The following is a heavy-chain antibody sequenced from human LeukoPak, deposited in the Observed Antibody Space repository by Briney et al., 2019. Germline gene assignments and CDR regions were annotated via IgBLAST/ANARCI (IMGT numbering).Heavy chain of an antibody. V-gene: IGHV4-31*03. CDR1: GGSISSGGYF. CDR3: AGWLEGSGWVGPYFDY. J-gene: IGHJ4*02. CDR2: IYYSGGT. D-gene: IGHD6-19*01. Sequence: SETLSLTCTVSGGSISSGGYFWSWIRQHPGKGLEWIGYIYYSGGTYYNPSLKSRVTISLDTSKNQFSLKLTSVTAADTAVYYCAGWLEGSGWVGPYFDYWGQGTLVTVSS.